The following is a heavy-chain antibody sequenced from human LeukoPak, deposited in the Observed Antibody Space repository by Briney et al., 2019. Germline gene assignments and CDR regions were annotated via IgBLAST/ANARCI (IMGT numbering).Heavy chain of an antibody. CDR1: GGSVSSSSYY. Sequence: SETLSLTCTVSGGSVSSSSYYWGWIRQPPGKGLEWIGSIYYSGSTYYNPSLKSRVTISVDTSKNQFSLKLSSVTAADTAVYYCAIVVVPAAYVDYWGQGTLVTVSS. CDR3: AIVVVPAAYVDY. CDR2: IYYSGST. J-gene: IGHJ4*02. V-gene: IGHV4-39*01. D-gene: IGHD2-2*01.